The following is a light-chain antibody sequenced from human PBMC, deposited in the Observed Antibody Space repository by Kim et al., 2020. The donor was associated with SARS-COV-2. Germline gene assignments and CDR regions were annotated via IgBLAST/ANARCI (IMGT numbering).Light chain of an antibody. V-gene: IGKV1-5*03. CDR3: QQYNTYPLT. Sequence: DIQMTQSPSTLSTSVGDRVTITCRASHSISNWLAWYQQKPGKAPKLLIYKASNLQSGVPSRFSGSGSGTEFSLTISSLQPDDFATYYCQQYNTYPLTFGGGTKVDIK. CDR1: HSISNW. CDR2: KAS. J-gene: IGKJ4*01.